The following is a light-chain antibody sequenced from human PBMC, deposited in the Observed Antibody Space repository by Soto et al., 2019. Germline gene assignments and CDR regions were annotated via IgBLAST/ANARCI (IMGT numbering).Light chain of an antibody. CDR3: QQRSNWPQFT. V-gene: IGKV3-11*01. CDR2: NTF. Sequence: EIALTQSPATLSLSPGETATLSCRASQSVNTYFAWYQQRPGQAPRLLIYNTFNRATGIPARFSGSGSGTDFTLTISCPEPEDFAIYFWQQRSNWPQFTFGPGTKVDVK. CDR1: QSVNTY. J-gene: IGKJ3*01.